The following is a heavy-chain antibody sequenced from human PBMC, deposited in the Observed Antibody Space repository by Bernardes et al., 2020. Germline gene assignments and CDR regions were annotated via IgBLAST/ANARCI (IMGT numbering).Heavy chain of an antibody. Sequence: GGSLRLSCAASGFTFSSYWMSWVRQAPGKGLEWVANIKQDGSEKYYVDSVKGRFTISRDNAKNSLYLQMNSLRAEDTAVYYCARDIVVVPAATYDYWGQGTLVTVSS. CDR1: GFTFSSYW. V-gene: IGHV3-7*01. CDR2: IKQDGSEK. J-gene: IGHJ4*02. CDR3: ARDIVVVPAATYDY. D-gene: IGHD2-2*01.